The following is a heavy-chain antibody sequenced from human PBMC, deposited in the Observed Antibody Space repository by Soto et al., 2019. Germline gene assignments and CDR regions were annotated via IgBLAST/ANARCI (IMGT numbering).Heavy chain of an antibody. CDR3: AREQGLRPGGGGTEPLDI. J-gene: IGHJ3*02. Sequence: QVQLVQSGAEVKKPGASVKISCEASGYSFTSQYVHWVRQAPGQGLEWMGIINPNGGSTTYAQKFQGRVPMTRDTATSKVYRELSSLKAEDTAVYYWAREQGLRPGGGGTEPLDIWGQGTMVTVAS. CDR1: GYSFTSQY. D-gene: IGHD6-25*01. V-gene: IGHV1-46*03. CDR2: INPNGGST.